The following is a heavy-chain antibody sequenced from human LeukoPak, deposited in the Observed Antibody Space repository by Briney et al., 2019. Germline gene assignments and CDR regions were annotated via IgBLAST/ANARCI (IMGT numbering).Heavy chain of an antibody. CDR2: ISGSGGST. D-gene: IGHD6-19*01. CDR3: AKDRGSYRSGWYELDY. Sequence: PGGSLRLSCAASGFTFSDYWMTWVRQAPGKGLEWVSGISGSGGSTYYADSVKGRFTISSDNSKNTLYLQMNSLRAEDTAVYYCAKDRGSYRSGWYELDYWGQGTLVTVSS. V-gene: IGHV3-23*01. J-gene: IGHJ4*02. CDR1: GFTFSDYW.